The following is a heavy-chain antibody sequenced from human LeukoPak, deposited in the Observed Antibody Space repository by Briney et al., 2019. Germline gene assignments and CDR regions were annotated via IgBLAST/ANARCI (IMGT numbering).Heavy chain of an antibody. J-gene: IGHJ4*02. V-gene: IGHV3-49*04. D-gene: IGHD3-22*01. CDR1: GFTFGDYA. CDR2: IRRKAHGGTT. CDR3: TRVTYYYDNSGYFHFDS. Sequence: PGRSLRLSCTTSGFTFGDYAMSWVRQAPGKGLEWVSFIRRKAHGGTTEYAASVKGRFSSSRDDSKSIAYLQMNSLKTEDTAVYVCTRVTYYYDNSGYFHFDSWGQGSLVTVSS.